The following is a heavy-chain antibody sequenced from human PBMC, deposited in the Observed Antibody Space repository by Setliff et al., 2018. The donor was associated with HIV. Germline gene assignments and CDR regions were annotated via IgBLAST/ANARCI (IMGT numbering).Heavy chain of an antibody. Sequence: GASVKVSCKASGYSFIGYYIHWVRQAPGQGLEWMGWINPNTGGTNYSQTFQGRVTLTRDTSISTAYMELTGRTSDDTAVYYCARVAVSGTPWGQGTLVTVSS. V-gene: IGHV1-2*02. J-gene: IGHJ4*02. CDR1: GYSFIGYY. CDR3: ARVAVSGTP. CDR2: INPNTGGT. D-gene: IGHD1-26*01.